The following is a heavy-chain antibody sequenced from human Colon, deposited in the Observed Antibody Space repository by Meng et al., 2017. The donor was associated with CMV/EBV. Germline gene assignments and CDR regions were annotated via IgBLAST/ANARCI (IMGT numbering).Heavy chain of an antibody. CDR1: GKSCKLFN. CDR2: INHCRST. CDR3: ARAPDIGGPPPGPFQY. V-gene: IGHV4-34*01. D-gene: IGHD5-12*01. J-gene: IGHJ4*02. Sequence: GTGSVTHCDHSSRAGGAHGKSCKLFNWSRTPQPPGKALELIGEINHCRSTNYTPSTKNLVTRSVDTSKNQFSLKLSSVTAAATAVYYCARAPDIGGPPPGPFQYWSQGALVTVSS.